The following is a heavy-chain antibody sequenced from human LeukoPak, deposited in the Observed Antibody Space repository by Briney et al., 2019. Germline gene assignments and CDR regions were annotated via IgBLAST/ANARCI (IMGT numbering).Heavy chain of an antibody. Sequence: SETLSLTCAVYGGSFSGYYWSWIRQPPGKGLEWIGEINHSGSTNYNPSLKSRVTISVDTSKNQFSLKLSSVTAADTAVYYCARGGYSGWAEFDYWGQGTLVTVSS. V-gene: IGHV4-34*01. D-gene: IGHD6-19*01. CDR3: ARGGYSGWAEFDY. CDR1: GGSFSGYY. CDR2: INHSGST. J-gene: IGHJ4*02.